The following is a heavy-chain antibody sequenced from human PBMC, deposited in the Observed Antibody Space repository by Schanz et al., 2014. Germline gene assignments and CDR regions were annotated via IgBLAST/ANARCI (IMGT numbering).Heavy chain of an antibody. Sequence: VQLLESGGGLVQPGESLRLSCAASGFSFSSYTMSWVRQAPGKGLEWVAIIWYDGSNKYYADSVKGRFTISRDNSKNTLFLQMSSLRAEDTAVYYCARDGDFDYWGQGTMVVVSS. J-gene: IGHJ4*02. CDR3: ARDGDFDY. CDR1: GFSFSSYT. CDR2: IWYDGSNK. V-gene: IGHV3-33*08.